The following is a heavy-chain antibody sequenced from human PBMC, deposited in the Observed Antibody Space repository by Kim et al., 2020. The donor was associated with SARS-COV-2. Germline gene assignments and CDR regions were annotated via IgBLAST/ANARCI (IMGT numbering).Heavy chain of an antibody. V-gene: IGHV4-39*01. Sequence: SETLSLTCTVSGGSISSSSYYWGWIRQPPGKGLEWIGSIYYSGSTYYNPSLKSRVTISVDTSKNQFSLKLSSVTAADTAVYYCATHLPGDSFDYWGQGTLVTVSS. J-gene: IGHJ4*02. CDR2: IYYSGST. CDR1: GGSISSSSYY. CDR3: ATHLPGDSFDY.